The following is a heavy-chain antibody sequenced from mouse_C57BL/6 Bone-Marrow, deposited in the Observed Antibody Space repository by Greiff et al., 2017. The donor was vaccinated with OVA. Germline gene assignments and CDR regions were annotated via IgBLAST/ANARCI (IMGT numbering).Heavy chain of an antibody. CDR2: IDPENGDT. D-gene: IGHD1-1*01. V-gene: IGHV14-4*01. J-gene: IGHJ1*03. Sequence: VQLQQSGAELVRPGASVKLSCTASGFNIKDDYMHWVKQRPEPGLEWIGWIDPENGDTEYASKFQGKATITADTSSNTAYLQLSSLTSEDTAVYYCTTQCPDYYGSSEWYFDVWGTGTTVTVSS. CDR1: GFNIKDDY. CDR3: TTQCPDYYGSSEWYFDV.